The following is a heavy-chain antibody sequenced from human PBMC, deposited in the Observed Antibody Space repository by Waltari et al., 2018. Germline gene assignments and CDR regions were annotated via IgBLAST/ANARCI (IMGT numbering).Heavy chain of an antibody. CDR3: ARVAYSSGWYDY. Sequence: EVQLVESGGGLVQPGGSLRLSCAASGFTFSSYSMNWVRQAPGKGLEWVSYMSSISSTIYYADSVKGRFTISRDNAKNSLYLQMNSPRAEDTAVYYCARVAYSSGWYDYWGQGTLVTVSS. V-gene: IGHV3-48*04. CDR1: GFTFSSYS. D-gene: IGHD6-19*01. CDR2: MSSISSTI. J-gene: IGHJ4*02.